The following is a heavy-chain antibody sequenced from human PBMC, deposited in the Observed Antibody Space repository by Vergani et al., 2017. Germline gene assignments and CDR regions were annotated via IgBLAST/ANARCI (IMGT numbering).Heavy chain of an antibody. V-gene: IGHV3-74*01. D-gene: IGHD5-12*01. CDR1: GFTLSTFW. CDR3: TKGSRGYTGYFFDY. Sequence: EVQLVESGGGLVQPGGSLRLSCAVSGFTLSTFWMNWVRQVPGEGLVWVARLTSDGIFTYNADFVKGRFTISIDDAKNTMYLQMNSLRADDTAVYYCTKGSRGYTGYFFDYWGQGTLATVSS. J-gene: IGHJ4*02. CDR2: LTSDGIFT.